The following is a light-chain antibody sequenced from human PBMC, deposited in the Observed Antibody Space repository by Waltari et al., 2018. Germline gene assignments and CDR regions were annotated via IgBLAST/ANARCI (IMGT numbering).Light chain of an antibody. V-gene: IGLV2-14*01. J-gene: IGLJ3*02. CDR1: TIDMGGYNY. CDR3: SSYTSSTTWL. Sequence: QSALTQPASLSGSLGQSTTTSAIGTTIDMGGYNYVSWYQQSPGKAPKLLIFEVSNRPSGVSHRFSGSKSGNTASLTISGLQAEDEADYYCSSYTSSTTWLFGGETKLTVL. CDR2: EVS.